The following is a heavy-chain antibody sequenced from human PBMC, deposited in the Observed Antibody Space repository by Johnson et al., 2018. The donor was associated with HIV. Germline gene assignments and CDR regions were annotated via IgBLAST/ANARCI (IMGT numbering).Heavy chain of an antibody. CDR2: INWNGDTR. D-gene: IGHD1-26*01. Sequence: VQLVESGGGVVRPGGSLRLSCTASGFTFDDFGMSWVRQVPGKGLEWVSGINWNGDTRGYADSVKGRFVISRDNDKKSLHLQMHRLRAEDTALYYCVREGGGSQEDDAFDIWGHGTSVTVSS. V-gene: IGHV3-20*04. CDR3: VREGGGSQEDDAFDI. J-gene: IGHJ3*02. CDR1: GFTFDDFG.